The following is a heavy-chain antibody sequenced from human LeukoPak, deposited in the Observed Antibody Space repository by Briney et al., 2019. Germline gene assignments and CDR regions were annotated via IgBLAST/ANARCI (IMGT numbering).Heavy chain of an antibody. J-gene: IGHJ4*02. Sequence: SETLSLTCAVYGGSFSGYYWSWIRQPPGKGLDWIGEITHSGSTNYNPSLKSRVTISVDTSKNQFSLKLSPVTAADTAVYYCARGLYYDCSGPWGQGTLVTVSS. D-gene: IGHD3-22*01. CDR2: ITHSGST. CDR1: GGSFSGYY. CDR3: ARGLYYDCSGP. V-gene: IGHV4-34*01.